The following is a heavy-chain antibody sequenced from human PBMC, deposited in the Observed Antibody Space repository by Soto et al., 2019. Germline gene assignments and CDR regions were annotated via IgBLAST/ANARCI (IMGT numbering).Heavy chain of an antibody. D-gene: IGHD3-22*01. CDR3: AKEYYYDSSGYYYEVFDY. CDR1: GFTFSSYA. CDR2: ISGSGGST. J-gene: IGHJ4*02. Sequence: QPGGSLRLSCAASGFTFSSYAMTWVRQAPGKGLDWVSAISGSGGSTYYADSVKGRFTISRDNSKNTLYLQMNSLTADDTAVYYCAKEYYYDSSGYYYEVFDYWGQGTLVTVSS. V-gene: IGHV3-23*01.